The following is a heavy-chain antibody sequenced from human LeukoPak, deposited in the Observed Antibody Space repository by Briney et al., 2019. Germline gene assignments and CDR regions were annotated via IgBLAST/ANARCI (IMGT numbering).Heavy chain of an antibody. V-gene: IGHV4-59*08. CDR3: ARKSSSWRNAFDI. CDR2: IYYSGST. CDR1: GGSISSYY. D-gene: IGHD6-13*01. Sequence: NSSETLSLTCTVSGGSISSYYWSWIRQPPGKGLEWIGYIYYSGSTNYNPSLKSRVTISVDTSKNQLSLKLSSVTAADTAVYYCARKSSSWRNAFDIWGQGTMVTVSS. J-gene: IGHJ3*02.